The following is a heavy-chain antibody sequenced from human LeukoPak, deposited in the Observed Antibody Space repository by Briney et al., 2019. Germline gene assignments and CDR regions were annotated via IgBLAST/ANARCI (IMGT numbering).Heavy chain of an antibody. D-gene: IGHD3-22*01. Sequence: GGSLRLSCADSGFTFSTYWMNWVCQPPGKGLVWVSHIKKDGSSTGYADSVKGRFTISRDNPKNTLYVQMNSLRAEDTVLLNAEYAARLHHDGSDYIPFAFDIWGQGTMVTVSS. V-gene: IGHV3-74*01. CDR2: IKKDGSST. CDR3: EYAARLHHDGSDYIPFAFDI. CDR1: GFTFSTYW. J-gene: IGHJ3*02.